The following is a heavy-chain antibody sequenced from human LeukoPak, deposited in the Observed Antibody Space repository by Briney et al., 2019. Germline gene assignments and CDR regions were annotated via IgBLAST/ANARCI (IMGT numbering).Heavy chain of an antibody. J-gene: IGHJ6*02. CDR1: GYTFTSYY. Sequence: ASVKVSCKASGYTFTSYYMHWVRQAPGQGLEWMGIINPSGGSTRYAQKFQGRVTMTRDTSTSTVYMELSSLRSEDTAVYYCARDLNSGDFWSGYYSHGMDVWGQGTTVTVSS. CDR3: ARDLNSGDFWSGYYSHGMDV. D-gene: IGHD3-3*01. CDR2: INPSGGST. V-gene: IGHV1-46*01.